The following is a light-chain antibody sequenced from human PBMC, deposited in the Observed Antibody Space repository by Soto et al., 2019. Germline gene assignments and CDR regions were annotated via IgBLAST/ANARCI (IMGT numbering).Light chain of an antibody. CDR2: STS. Sequence: QSVLTQPPSASGTPGQIVAISCYGSSSNIGSNTVTWYQQLPGTAPKLLIYSTSQRSSGVPGRFSGSKAGASASLSISGLQSEDEADYDCAALEDRLDVYVVGTGTKVTVL. CDR3: AALEDRLDVYV. CDR1: SSNIGSNT. J-gene: IGLJ1*01. V-gene: IGLV1-44*01.